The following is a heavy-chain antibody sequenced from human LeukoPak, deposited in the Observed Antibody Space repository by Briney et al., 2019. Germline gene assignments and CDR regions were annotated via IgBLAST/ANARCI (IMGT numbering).Heavy chain of an antibody. CDR1: GGSISSGDYY. V-gene: IGHV4-30-4*01. CDR2: IYYSGST. D-gene: IGHD2-2*01. Sequence: SETLSLTCTVSGGSISSGDYYWSWIRQPPGKGLEWIGYIYYSGSTYYNPSLKSRVTISVDTSKNQFSLKLSSVTAADTAVYYCARHPMRRGLYCSSTSCSRTNWFDPWGQGALVTVSS. CDR3: ARHPMRRGLYCSSTSCSRTNWFDP. J-gene: IGHJ5*02.